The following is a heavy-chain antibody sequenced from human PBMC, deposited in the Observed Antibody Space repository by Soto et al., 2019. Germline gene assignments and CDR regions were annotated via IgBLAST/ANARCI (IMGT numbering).Heavy chain of an antibody. V-gene: IGHV4-31*03. J-gene: IGHJ5*02. D-gene: IGHD2-15*01. CDR1: GVSISSAGYY. CDR3: FRSGGFGWFDP. CDR2: ICYSGST. Sequence: QVKLQESGPGLVKPSQTLPLTCTVSGVSISSAGYYWSWIRQPPGKGLEWIGYICYSGSTYYNPSLKSRVTISADTSKNQFSLRLSSVTAADTAVYYCFRSGGFGWFDPWGQGTLVTVSS.